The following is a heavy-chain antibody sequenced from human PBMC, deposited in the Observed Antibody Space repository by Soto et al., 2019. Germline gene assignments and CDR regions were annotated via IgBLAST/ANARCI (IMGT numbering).Heavy chain of an antibody. V-gene: IGHV5-51*01. J-gene: IGHJ6*02. CDR2: IYPGDSDT. CDR1: GYSLTSYW. Sequence: ESLKISCKGSGYSLTSYWIGWVRQMPGKGLEWMGIIYPGDSDTRYSPSSQGQVTISADKSISTAYLQWSSLKASDTAMYYCARGLGATSHYYYGMDVWGPGTTVTVSS. CDR3: ARGLGATSHYYYGMDV. D-gene: IGHD1-26*01.